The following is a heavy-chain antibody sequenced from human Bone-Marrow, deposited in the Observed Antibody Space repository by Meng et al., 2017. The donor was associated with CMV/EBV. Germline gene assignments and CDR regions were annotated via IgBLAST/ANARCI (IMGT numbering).Heavy chain of an antibody. CDR3: ARKSVVVGLRY. Sequence: GESLKISCAASEFSFNTYSMTWVRQAPGKGLEWVSSVSSSSSYIYYADSVKGRFTISRDNAKNSLYLQMNSLRAEDTAVYYCARKSVVVGLRYWGQGTLVTVSS. D-gene: IGHD3-22*01. CDR2: VSSSSSYI. J-gene: IGHJ4*02. V-gene: IGHV3-21*01. CDR1: EFSFNTYS.